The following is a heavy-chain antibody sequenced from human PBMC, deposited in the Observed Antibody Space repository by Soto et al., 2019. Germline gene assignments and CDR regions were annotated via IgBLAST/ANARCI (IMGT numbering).Heavy chain of an antibody. J-gene: IGHJ5*02. V-gene: IGHV4-31*03. CDR2: IYYSGST. CDR3: ARDTVSARFDP. Sequence: QVQLQESGPGLVKPSQTLSLTCTVSGGSISSGGYYWSWIRQHPGKGLEWIGYIYYSGSTYYNPSLKSXXTXSXXTSTNQFARKLSSVTAADTAGYYCARDTVSARFDPWGQGTLVTVSS. CDR1: GGSISSGGYY.